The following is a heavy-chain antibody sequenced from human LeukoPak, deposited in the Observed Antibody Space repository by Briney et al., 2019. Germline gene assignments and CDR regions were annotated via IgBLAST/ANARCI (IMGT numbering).Heavy chain of an antibody. Sequence: GGSLRLSCAASGFTFSSYAMHWVRQAPDKGLEWVAVISYDGSNKYYADSVKGRFTISRDNSKNTLYLQMNSLRAEDTAVYCCAKNPSSGQFDYWGQGTLVTVSS. V-gene: IGHV3-30-3*02. J-gene: IGHJ4*02. D-gene: IGHD6-19*01. CDR3: AKNPSSGQFDY. CDR1: GFTFSSYA. CDR2: ISYDGSNK.